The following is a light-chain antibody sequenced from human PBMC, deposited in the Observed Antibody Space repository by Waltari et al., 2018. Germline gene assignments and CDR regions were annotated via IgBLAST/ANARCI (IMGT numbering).Light chain of an antibody. CDR1: TGPVTRGNF. CDR3: WLAYTGGIVV. Sequence: QAVVTQEPSLTVSPGGTVPLTCGSSTGPVTRGNFPYWLQQKPGQAPRTLIYDSYIRQSWTPARFSASLVGGKAVLTLSGAQAEDEAKYYCWLAYTGGIVVFGGGTELAVL. V-gene: IGLV7-46*01. CDR2: DSY. J-gene: IGLJ2*01.